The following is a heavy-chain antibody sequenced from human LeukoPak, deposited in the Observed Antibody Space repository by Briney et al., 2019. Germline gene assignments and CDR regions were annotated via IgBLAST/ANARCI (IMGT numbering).Heavy chain of an antibody. Sequence: GGSLRLSCAASGFTVSSIHMVWVRQAPGKGLEWVSVTYTGGNSYYADSVKGRFTISRDNAKNSLYLQMNSLRAEDTAVYYCARDYCSGGSCYPFDYWGQGTLVTVSS. CDR3: ARDYCSGGSCYPFDY. CDR1: GFTVSSIH. V-gene: IGHV3-53*01. D-gene: IGHD2-15*01. CDR2: TYTGGNS. J-gene: IGHJ4*02.